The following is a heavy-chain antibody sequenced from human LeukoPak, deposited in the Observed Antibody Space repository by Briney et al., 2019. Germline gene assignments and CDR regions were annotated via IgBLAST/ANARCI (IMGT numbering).Heavy chain of an antibody. CDR1: GFTFSSYS. D-gene: IGHD3-22*01. CDR3: ARDGYYDSSGYYHGDAFDI. J-gene: IGHJ3*02. Sequence: GGSLRLSCAASGFTFSSYSMNWVRQAPGKGLEWVSYISSSSSTIYYADSVKGRFTISRDNAKNSLYLQMNSLRAEDTAVYYCARDGYYDSSGYYHGDAFDIWGQGTMVTVSS. CDR2: ISSSSSTI. V-gene: IGHV3-48*01.